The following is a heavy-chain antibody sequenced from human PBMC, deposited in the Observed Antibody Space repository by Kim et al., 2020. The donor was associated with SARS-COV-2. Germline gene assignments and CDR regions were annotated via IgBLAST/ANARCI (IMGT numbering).Heavy chain of an antibody. CDR2: IYYSGST. D-gene: IGHD3-22*01. V-gene: IGHV4-59*13. Sequence: SETPSLTCTVSGGSISSYYWSWIRQPPGKGLEWIGYIYYSGSTNYNPSLKSRVTISVDTSKNQFSLKLSSVTAADTAVYYCARSKQYYDSSGYYYYGMDVWGQGTTVTVSS. J-gene: IGHJ6*02. CDR3: ARSKQYYDSSGYYYYGMDV. CDR1: GGSISSYY.